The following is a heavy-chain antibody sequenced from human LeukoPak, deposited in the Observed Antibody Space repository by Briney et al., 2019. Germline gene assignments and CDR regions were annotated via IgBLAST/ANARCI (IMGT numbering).Heavy chain of an antibody. D-gene: IGHD5-24*01. CDR2: ISGSGNGT. V-gene: IGHV3-23*01. CDR1: GFTFRTSA. J-gene: IGHJ4*02. CDR3: AKRTMSAFDS. Sequence: GGSLRLSCAASGFTFRTSAMNWVRQAPGKGLEWLCGISGSGNGTYYVDSVKGRFTISRDNSQNTVYLLMNSLTVEDAATYYCAKRTMSAFDSWGQGTLLIVSS.